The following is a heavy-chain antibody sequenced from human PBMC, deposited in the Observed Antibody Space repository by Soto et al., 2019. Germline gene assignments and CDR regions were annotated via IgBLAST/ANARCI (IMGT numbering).Heavy chain of an antibody. CDR1: GASIGSGDYY. V-gene: IGHV4-31*02. J-gene: IGHJ5*02. Sequence: PSETLSLTCTVSGASIGSGDYYWSWIRQHPGKGLEWIGYIYYSGGTYYNPSLKSRVTIPVDTSKNQFSLELSSVTAADTAVYYCASIYDSSGYYXGNNWLDHRGQGTLVT. CDR3: ASIYDSSGYYXGNNWLDH. CDR2: IYYSGGT. D-gene: IGHD3-22*01.